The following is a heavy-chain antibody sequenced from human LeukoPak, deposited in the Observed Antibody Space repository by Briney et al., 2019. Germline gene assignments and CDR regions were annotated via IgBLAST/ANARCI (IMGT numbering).Heavy chain of an antibody. CDR1: GFTFDDYA. V-gene: IGHV3-9*01. D-gene: IGHD4-17*01. Sequence: GGSLRLSCAASGFTFDDYAMHWVRQAPGEGLEWVSGISWNSGSIGYADSVKGRFTISRDNAKNSLYLQMNSLRAEDTAVYYCAKYDYGNYYFDYWGQGTLVTVSS. J-gene: IGHJ4*02. CDR3: AKYDYGNYYFDY. CDR2: ISWNSGSI.